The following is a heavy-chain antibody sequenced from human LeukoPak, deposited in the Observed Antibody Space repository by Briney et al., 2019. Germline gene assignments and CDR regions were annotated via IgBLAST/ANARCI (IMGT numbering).Heavy chain of an antibody. D-gene: IGHD3-22*01. CDR3: ARGSVVGYDSSGYYYVFDY. V-gene: IGHV1-3*01. CDR1: GYTFTSYA. CDR2: INAGNGNT. J-gene: IGHJ4*02. Sequence: ASVKVSCKASGYTFTSYAMHWVRQAPGQRLEWMGWINAGNGNTKYSQKFQGRVTITRDTSASTAYMELSGLRSEDTAVYYCARGSVVGYDSSGYYYVFDYWGQGTLVTVSS.